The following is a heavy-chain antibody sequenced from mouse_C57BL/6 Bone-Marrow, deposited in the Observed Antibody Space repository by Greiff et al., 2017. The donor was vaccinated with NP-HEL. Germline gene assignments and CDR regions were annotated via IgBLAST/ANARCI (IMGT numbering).Heavy chain of an antibody. V-gene: IGHV1-72*01. Sequence: VQLQQPGAELVKPGASVKLSCKASGYTFTNYWMHWVKQRPGRGLEWIGRIDPNSGGTKYNEKFKSKATLTVDKPSSTAYMQLSSLTSEDSAVYDCSREDGEYDSYAMDYWGQGTLVTVSA. CDR1: GYTFTNYW. D-gene: IGHD2-4*01. CDR3: SREDGEYDSYAMDY. CDR2: IDPNSGGT. J-gene: IGHJ4*01.